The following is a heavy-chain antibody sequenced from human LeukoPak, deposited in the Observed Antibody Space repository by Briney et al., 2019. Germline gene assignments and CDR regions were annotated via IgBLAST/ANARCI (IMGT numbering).Heavy chain of an antibody. D-gene: IGHD6-19*01. CDR1: GYTFTSYD. CDR2: MNPNSGNT. CDR3: ARDPYSSGSMGGY. Sequence: GASVKVSCKASGYTFTSYDINWVRQATGQGLEWMGWMNPNSGNTGYAQKFQGRVTMTGNTSISTAYMELSSLRSEDTAVYYCARDPYSSGSMGGYWGQGTLVTVSS. J-gene: IGHJ4*02. V-gene: IGHV1-8*01.